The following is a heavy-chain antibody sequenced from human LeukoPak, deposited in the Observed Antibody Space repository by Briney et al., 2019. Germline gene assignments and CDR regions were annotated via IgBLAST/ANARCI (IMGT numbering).Heavy chain of an antibody. V-gene: IGHV3-30*02. CDR3: AKGRGFRVWDPWDN. CDR1: GFTFSHYG. D-gene: IGHD3-16*01. Sequence: GGSLRLSCAASGFTFSHYGMYWVRQAPGKGLEWVAFIRYDGTNEYNAAVKGRFTVSRDNSKNTLYLQMNSLRGDDTAVYYCAKGRGFRVWDPWDNWGQGTLITVSS. J-gene: IGHJ4*02. CDR2: IRYDGTNE.